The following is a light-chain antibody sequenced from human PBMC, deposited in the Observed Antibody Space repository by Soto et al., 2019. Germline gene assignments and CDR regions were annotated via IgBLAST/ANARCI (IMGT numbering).Light chain of an antibody. J-gene: IGKJ3*01. Sequence: DLPMTQSPSSLSASVGDRVTITCRASQSISSYLNWYQQKPGKAPKLLIYAASSLQSGVPSRFSGSGSGTDFTLTISSLQPEDFATYYCQQSYSTPGGFTFGPGTKVDIK. CDR1: QSISSY. V-gene: IGKV1-39*01. CDR3: QQSYSTPGGFT. CDR2: AAS.